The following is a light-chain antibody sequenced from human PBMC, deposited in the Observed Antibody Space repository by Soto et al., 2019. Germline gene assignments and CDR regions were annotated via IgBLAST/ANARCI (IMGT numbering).Light chain of an antibody. CDR1: SSDVGGYNY. CDR2: DVS. Sequence: QSALTQPRSVSGSPGQSVTISCTGTSSDVGGYNYVSWYQQHPGKAPKLMFYDVSKRPSGVPDRFSGSKSGNTASLTISGLQAEDEADYYCCSYAGSYPGYVFGTGTKVTVL. V-gene: IGLV2-11*01. J-gene: IGLJ1*01. CDR3: CSYAGSYPGYV.